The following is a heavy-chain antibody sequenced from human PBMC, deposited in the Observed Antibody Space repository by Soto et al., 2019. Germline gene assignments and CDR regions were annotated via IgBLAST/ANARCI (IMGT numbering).Heavy chain of an antibody. V-gene: IGHV4-34*01. Sequence: QVQLQQWGAGLLKPSETLSLTCAVYGGSFSGYYWSWIRQPPGKGLEWIGEINHSGSTNYNPSLKRRVTISVDTSKNQFSLKLSSVTAADTAVYYCARVVSGWLRSISYGDWFYAFDIWGQGTMVTVSS. D-gene: IGHD4-17*01. J-gene: IGHJ3*02. CDR1: GGSFSGYY. CDR3: ARVVSGWLRSISYGDWFYAFDI. CDR2: INHSGST.